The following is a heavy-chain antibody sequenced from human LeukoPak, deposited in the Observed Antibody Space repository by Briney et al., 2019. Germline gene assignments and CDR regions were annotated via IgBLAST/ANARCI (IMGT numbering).Heavy chain of an antibody. CDR2: IKQGGSEK. CDR1: GFTFSDYW. CDR3: ARDGRVVVAATLGDP. Sequence: PGGSLRLSCAASGFTFSDYWMSWVRQAPGKGLEWVANIKQGGSEKYFVDSVKGRFTISRDNTMNSLYLQMNSLRAEDTAVYYCARDGRVVVAATLGDPWGQGTLVTVSS. D-gene: IGHD2-15*01. J-gene: IGHJ5*02. V-gene: IGHV3-7*01.